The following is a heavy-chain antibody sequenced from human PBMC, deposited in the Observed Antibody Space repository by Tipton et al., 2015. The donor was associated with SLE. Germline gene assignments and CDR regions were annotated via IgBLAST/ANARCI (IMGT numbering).Heavy chain of an antibody. Sequence: SLRLSCAASGFTFDDYAMHWVRQAPGKGLEWVSGIGTAGDTYYPGSVKVRFTISRENAKNSLYLQMNSLRALDTAVYYCARGDPIHYWGQGTLVAFSS. CDR3: ARGDPIHY. CDR2: IGTAGDT. V-gene: IGHV3-13*01. CDR1: GFTFDDYA. D-gene: IGHD2-21*02. J-gene: IGHJ4*02.